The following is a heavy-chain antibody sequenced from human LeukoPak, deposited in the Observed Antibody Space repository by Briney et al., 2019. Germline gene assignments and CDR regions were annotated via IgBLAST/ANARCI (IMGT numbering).Heavy chain of an antibody. CDR1: GYTFTGYY. CDR2: INPNSGGT. V-gene: IGHV1-2*02. Sequence: GASVKVSCKASGYTFTGYYMHWVRQAPGQGLEWMGWINPNSGGTNYAQKFQGRVTMTRDTSISTAYMELSRLRSDDTAVYYCARAYCSGGSCYSGKRFDPWGQGTLVTVSS. J-gene: IGHJ5*02. CDR3: ARAYCSGGSCYSGKRFDP. D-gene: IGHD2-15*01.